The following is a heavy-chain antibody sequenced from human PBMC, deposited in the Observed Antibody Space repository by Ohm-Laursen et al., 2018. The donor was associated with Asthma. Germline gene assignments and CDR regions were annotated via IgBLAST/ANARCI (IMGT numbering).Heavy chain of an antibody. V-gene: IGHV3-30-3*01. CDR1: GFTFSSYA. J-gene: IGHJ4*02. CDR2: ISYDGSNK. D-gene: IGHD3-22*01. CDR3: ARGRGYYDSSGYFDY. Sequence: SLRLSCSASGFTFSSYAMHWVRQAPGKGLEWVAVISYDGSNKYYADSVKGRFTISRDNSKNTLYLQMNSLRAEDTAVYYCARGRGYYDSSGYFDYWGQGTLVTVSS.